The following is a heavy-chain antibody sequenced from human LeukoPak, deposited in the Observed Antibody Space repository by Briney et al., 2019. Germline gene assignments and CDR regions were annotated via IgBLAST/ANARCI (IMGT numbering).Heavy chain of an antibody. D-gene: IGHD6-13*01. CDR1: GFTVSSNY. Sequence: GGSLRLSCAASGFTVSSNYMNWVRPAPGKGLEWVSIIYSGDDTYYADSVKGRFTISRDNSKNTLYLQMNSLRAEDTAVYYCARGPGSSWYSDYWGQGTLVTVSS. CDR2: IYSGDDT. V-gene: IGHV3-66*02. CDR3: ARGPGSSWYSDY. J-gene: IGHJ4*02.